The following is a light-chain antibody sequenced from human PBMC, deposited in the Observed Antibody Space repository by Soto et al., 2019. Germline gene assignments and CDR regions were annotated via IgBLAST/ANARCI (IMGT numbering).Light chain of an antibody. Sequence: SLSAVSGTIEDRVTITCRASQTISSWLAWYQQTPGKAPKLLIYAASTLQSGVTSRFSGSGSGTDFTLTISGLQPEDVATYCSQKSKCAPHPFSGVSKVDIK. CDR3: QKSKCAPHP. J-gene: IGKJ4*01. V-gene: IGKV1-27*01. CDR1: QTISSW. CDR2: AAS.